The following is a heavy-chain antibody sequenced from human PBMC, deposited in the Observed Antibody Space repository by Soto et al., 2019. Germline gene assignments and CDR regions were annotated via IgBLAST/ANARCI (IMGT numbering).Heavy chain of an antibody. CDR3: AKDSIAALTPQYGMDV. CDR2: ISYDGSNK. V-gene: IGHV3-30*18. J-gene: IGHJ6*02. Sequence: GGSLRLSCAASGFTFSSYGMHWVRQAPGKGLEWVAVISYDGSNKYYADSVKGRFTISRDNSKNTLYLQMNSLRAEDAAVYYCAKDSIAALTPQYGMDVSGQGTTVTVSS. CDR1: GFTFSSYG. D-gene: IGHD6-6*01.